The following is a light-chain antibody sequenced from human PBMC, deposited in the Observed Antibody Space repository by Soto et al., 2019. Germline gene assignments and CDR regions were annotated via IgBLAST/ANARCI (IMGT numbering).Light chain of an antibody. CDR1: QSVSRN. CDR3: QQYNNRQT. CDR2: GAS. Sequence: EIVLTPSPAPLSVSPGERATLSCRASQSVSRNLAWYQQKPGQAPRLLIYGASTRATGIPARFSGSGSGTEFTLTISSLQSEDFAVYYCQQYNNRQTFGQGTKVDI. J-gene: IGKJ1*01. V-gene: IGKV3-15*01.